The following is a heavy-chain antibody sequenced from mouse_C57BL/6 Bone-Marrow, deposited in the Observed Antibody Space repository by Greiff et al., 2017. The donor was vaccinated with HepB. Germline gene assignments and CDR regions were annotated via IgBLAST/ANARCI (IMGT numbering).Heavy chain of an antibody. CDR2: ISSGSSTI. Sequence: EVMLVESGGGLVKPGGSLKLSCAASGFTFSDYGMHWVRQAPEKWLEWVAYISSGSSTIYYADTVKGRFPISRDNAKNTLFLQMTSLRSEDTAMYYCARRRNYGNYYYAMDYWGQGTSVTVSS. V-gene: IGHV5-17*01. CDR1: GFTFSDYG. J-gene: IGHJ4*01. CDR3: ARRRNYGNYYYAMDY. D-gene: IGHD2-1*01.